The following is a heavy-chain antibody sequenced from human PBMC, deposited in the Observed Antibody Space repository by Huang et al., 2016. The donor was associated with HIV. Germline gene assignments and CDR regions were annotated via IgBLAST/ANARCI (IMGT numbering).Heavy chain of an antibody. CDR2: IYYIGST. D-gene: IGHD3-10*01. V-gene: IGHV4-39*01. Sequence: QLQLQESGPGLVKPSETLSLTCTVSGGSIRSDNYYWGWIRQPPGKGLEWIGSIYYIGSTYYNPSLKSRVTITVDTSKNQFSLKMRSVTAADTAVYYCARLPGSITMIRGVITDPYWGQGTLVTVSS. CDR3: ARLPGSITMIRGVITDPY. J-gene: IGHJ4*02. CDR1: GGSIRSDNYY.